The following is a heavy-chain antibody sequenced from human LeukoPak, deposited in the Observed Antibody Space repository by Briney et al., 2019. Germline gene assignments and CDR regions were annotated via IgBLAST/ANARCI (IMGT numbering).Heavy chain of an antibody. CDR1: GGSISSYC. V-gene: IGHV4-59*12. Sequence: PSETLSLTCTVSGGSISSYCWSWIRQPPGKGLEWIGYIYYSGSTNYNPSLKSRVTISVDTSKNQFSLKLSSVTAADTAVYYCASGSGLDYWGQGTLVTVSS. CDR3: ASGSGLDY. J-gene: IGHJ4*02. CDR2: IYYSGST.